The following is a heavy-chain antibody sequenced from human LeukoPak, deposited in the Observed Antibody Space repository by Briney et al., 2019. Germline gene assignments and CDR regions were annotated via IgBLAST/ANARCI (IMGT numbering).Heavy chain of an antibody. CDR2: IWSDGSNK. J-gene: IGHJ4*02. D-gene: IGHD3-22*01. CDR1: GFTFSGYG. CDR3: VRGYYAGRGHHFEY. V-gene: IGHV3-33*01. Sequence: GGSLRLSWATSGFTFSGYGMHWVRQAPGKGLEWVTVIWSDGSNKYYADSVKGRFTISRDNSKNTLYLQMNSLRAEDTAVYYCVRGYYAGRGHHFEYWGQGTLVTVSS.